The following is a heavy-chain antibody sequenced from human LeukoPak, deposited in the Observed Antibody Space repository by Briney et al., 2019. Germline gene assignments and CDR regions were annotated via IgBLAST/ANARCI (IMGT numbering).Heavy chain of an antibody. J-gene: IGHJ4*02. CDR1: GFTFTSYA. V-gene: IGHV3-23*01. CDR2: ISGSGGST. CDR3: AKDPQRGSPYYFDS. Sequence: GGSLRLSCAASGFTFTSYAMSWVRQAPGKGLEWVSSISGSGGSTFYVDSVKGRFTISRDNTKNTLYLQTNSLRAEDTALYYCAKDPQRGSPYYFDSWGQGTLVTVSS. D-gene: IGHD1-26*01.